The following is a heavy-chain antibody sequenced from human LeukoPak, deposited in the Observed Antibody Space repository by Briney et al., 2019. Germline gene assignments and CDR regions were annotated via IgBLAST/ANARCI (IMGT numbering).Heavy chain of an antibody. Sequence: GGPLRLSCAASGFTFSSYSMNWVRQAPGKGLEWVSSISGSSSSIYYADSVKGRFTISKNSLYLQMNSLRAEDTAVYYGARGPGSGSNYNWFDPWGQGTLVTVSS. CDR2: ISGSSSSI. V-gene: IGHV3-21*01. CDR1: GFTFSSYS. CDR3: ARGPGSGSNYNWFDP. D-gene: IGHD3-10*01. J-gene: IGHJ5*02.